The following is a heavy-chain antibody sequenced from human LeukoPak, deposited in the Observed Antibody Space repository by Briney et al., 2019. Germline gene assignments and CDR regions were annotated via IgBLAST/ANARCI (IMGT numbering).Heavy chain of an antibody. V-gene: IGHV1-46*01. J-gene: IGHJ3*02. Sequence: ASVKVSCKASGYTFTSYYMHWVRQAPGQGLEWMGIINPSGGSTSYAQKFQGRVTMTRDMSTSTVYMELSSLRSEDTALYYCARGGLVRGTINSLIGFDIWGQGIMVTVSS. CDR3: ARGGLVRGTINSLIGFDI. CDR1: GYTFTSYY. CDR2: INPSGGST. D-gene: IGHD3-10*01.